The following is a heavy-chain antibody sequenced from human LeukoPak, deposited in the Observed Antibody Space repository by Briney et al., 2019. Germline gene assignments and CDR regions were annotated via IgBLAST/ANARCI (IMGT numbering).Heavy chain of an antibody. V-gene: IGHV1-69*04. D-gene: IGHD3-22*01. Sequence: GASVKVSCKASGGTFSSYAISWVRQAPGQGVEWMGRIIPILGIANYAQKFQGRVTITADKSTSTAYMELSSLRSEDTAVYYCARASTYYYDSSGLSRDAFDIWGQGTMVTVSS. J-gene: IGHJ3*02. CDR2: IIPILGIA. CDR3: ARASTYYYDSSGLSRDAFDI. CDR1: GGTFSSYA.